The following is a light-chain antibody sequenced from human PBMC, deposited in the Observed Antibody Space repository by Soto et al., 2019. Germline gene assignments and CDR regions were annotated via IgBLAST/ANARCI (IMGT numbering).Light chain of an antibody. CDR3: SSFTGASTI. J-gene: IGLJ1*01. V-gene: IGLV2-8*01. CDR2: EVT. Sequence: QSVLTQPPSASGSPGQSVTISCTGTSSDVGGYNYVSWYQQHPGKAPKLVIYEVTKRPSGVPDRFSGSKSGNTASLTVSGLQAEDEDDYYSSSFTGASTIFRTGTKVTVL. CDR1: SSDVGGYNY.